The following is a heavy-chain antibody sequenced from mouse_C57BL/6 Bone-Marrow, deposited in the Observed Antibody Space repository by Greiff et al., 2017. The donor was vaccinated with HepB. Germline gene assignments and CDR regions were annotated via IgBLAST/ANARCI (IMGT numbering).Heavy chain of an antibody. CDR3: ARYSNYVDFDV. CDR2: IDPETGGT. J-gene: IGHJ1*03. Sequence: QVQLKESGAELVRPGASVTLSCKASGYTFTDYEMHWVKQTPVHGLEWIGAIDPETGGTAYNQKFKVKAILTADKSSSTAYMELRSLTSEDSAVYYCARYSNYVDFDVWGTGTTVTVSS. D-gene: IGHD2-5*01. V-gene: IGHV1-15*01. CDR1: GYTFTDYE.